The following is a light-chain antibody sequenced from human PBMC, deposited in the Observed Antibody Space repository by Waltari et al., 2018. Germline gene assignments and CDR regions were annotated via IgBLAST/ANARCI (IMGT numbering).Light chain of an antibody. CDR3: VLYMGRGIRV. Sequence: QTVVTQEPSFSVSPGGTVTLPCGLRSGSVPTTHYPSWYQQTPGQAPRTLIYNTNTRSSGVPDRFSGSILGNKAALTITGAQADDECDYYCVLYMGRGIRVFGGGTKLTVL. J-gene: IGLJ3*02. CDR2: NTN. CDR1: SGSVPTTHY. V-gene: IGLV8-61*01.